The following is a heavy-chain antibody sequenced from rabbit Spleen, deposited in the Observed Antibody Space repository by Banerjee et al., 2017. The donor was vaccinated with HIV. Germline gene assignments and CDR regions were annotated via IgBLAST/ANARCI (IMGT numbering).Heavy chain of an antibody. D-gene: IGHD4-1*01. CDR3: ARAIVPWLGLTRLDL. CDR2: IDPVFGIT. Sequence: QEQLEESGGDLVKPGASLTLTCIASGVSFSGDSYMNWVRQAPGKGLEWIGYIDPVFGITYYANWVNGRFSISSHNAQNTLFLRLNSLTAADTATYFCARAIVPWLGLTRLDLWGQGTLVTVS. J-gene: IGHJ3*01. V-gene: IGHV1S43*01. CDR1: GVSFSGDSY.